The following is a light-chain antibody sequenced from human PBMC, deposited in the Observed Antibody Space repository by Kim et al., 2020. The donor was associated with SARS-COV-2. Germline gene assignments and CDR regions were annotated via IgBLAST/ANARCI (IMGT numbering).Light chain of an antibody. CDR1: QSVSSSY. CDR3: QQYGTSPLT. Sequence: EIVLTQSPATLSLSPGERAALSCRASQSVSSSYLAWYQQKPGQAPRLPIYGASSRATGIPDRFSGSGSGTDFTLTITRLEPDDFAVYYCQQYGTSPLTFGGGTKLEIK. CDR2: GAS. V-gene: IGKV3-20*01. J-gene: IGKJ4*01.